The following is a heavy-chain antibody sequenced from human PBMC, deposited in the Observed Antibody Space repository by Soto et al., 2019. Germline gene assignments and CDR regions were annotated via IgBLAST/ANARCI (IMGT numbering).Heavy chain of an antibody. CDR1: GGSISRSNW. Sequence: ASETLSLRCAVSGGSISRSNWCSCVRQPPGKGLEWIGEIYHSGSTNYNPSLKSRVTISVDKSKNQFSLKLSSVTAADTAVYYCARDRRLAMVRGVIIRYNWFVPSGQGTLVTISS. CDR3: ARDRRLAMVRGVIIRYNWFVP. CDR2: IYHSGST. J-gene: IGHJ5*02. V-gene: IGHV4-4*02. D-gene: IGHD3-10*01.